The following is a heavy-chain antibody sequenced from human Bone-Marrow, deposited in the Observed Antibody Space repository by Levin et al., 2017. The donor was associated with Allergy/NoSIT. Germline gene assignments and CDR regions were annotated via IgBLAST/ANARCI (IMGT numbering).Heavy chain of an antibody. J-gene: IGHJ4*02. Sequence: PGGSLRLSCAASGFSVNNNYINWVRQAPGKGLEWVSVSYPGSTTYYADSVKGRFTISRDSSRNILYLQINNLRAEDTAVYHCVSSELNSGWFYYWGQGTLVTVSS. V-gene: IGHV3-53*01. CDR2: SYPGSTT. CDR3: VSSELNSGWFYY. CDR1: GFSVNNNY. D-gene: IGHD6-19*01.